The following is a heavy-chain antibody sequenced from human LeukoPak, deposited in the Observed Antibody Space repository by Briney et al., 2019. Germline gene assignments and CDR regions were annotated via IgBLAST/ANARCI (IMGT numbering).Heavy chain of an antibody. J-gene: IGHJ5*02. CDR2: INHSGST. CDR1: GGSFSGYY. CDR3: ARGSLWWIQLWALGP. V-gene: IGHV4-34*01. Sequence: SETLSLTCAVYGGSFSGYYWSWIRQPPGKGLEWIGEINHSGSTNYNPSLKSRVTISVDTSKNQFSLKLSSVTAADTAVYYCARGSLWWIQLWALGPWGQGTLVTVSS. D-gene: IGHD5-18*01.